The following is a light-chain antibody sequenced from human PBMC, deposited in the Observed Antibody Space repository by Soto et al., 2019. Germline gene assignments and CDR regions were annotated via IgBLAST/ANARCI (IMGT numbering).Light chain of an antibody. J-gene: IGLJ1*01. Sequence: QSVLTQPASVSGSPGQSITISCTGTSSDVGGYDYDSWYQLHPGKAPKLMIFGVSNRPSGVSYRFSGSKSGNTASLTISGLQAEVEADYFCSSYTISIAYLFGTGTKVTVL. CDR1: SSDVGGYDY. V-gene: IGLV2-14*01. CDR2: GVS. CDR3: SSYTISIAYL.